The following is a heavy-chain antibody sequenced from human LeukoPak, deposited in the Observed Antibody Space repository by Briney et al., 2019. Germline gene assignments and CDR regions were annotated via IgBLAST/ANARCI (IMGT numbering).Heavy chain of an antibody. CDR3: TITRLGEWLGQADV. V-gene: IGHV4-4*02. CDR2: IYDTGST. CDR1: GGSISSGHW. D-gene: IGHD6-19*01. J-gene: IGHJ6*02. Sequence: SETLSLTCAASGGSISSGHWCSWVRQSPGKGLEWIGEIYDTGSTNYSPSLKGRVTIALDKSKNQFSLELSSVSAADTAVYYCTITRLGEWLGQADVWGQGTAVIVSS.